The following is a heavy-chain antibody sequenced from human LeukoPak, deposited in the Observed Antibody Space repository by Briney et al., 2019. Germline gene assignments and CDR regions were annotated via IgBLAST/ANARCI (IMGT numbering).Heavy chain of an antibody. CDR2: ISGSGGST. CDR1: GFTFSSYA. Sequence: PGGSLRLSCAASGFTFSSYAMSWVRQAPGKGLEWVSAISGSGGSTYYADSVKGRFTISRDNSKNTLCLQMNSLRAEDTAVYYCAKRSYYYDSSGYPLGYWGQGTLVTVSS. D-gene: IGHD3-22*01. J-gene: IGHJ4*02. CDR3: AKRSYYYDSSGYPLGY. V-gene: IGHV3-23*01.